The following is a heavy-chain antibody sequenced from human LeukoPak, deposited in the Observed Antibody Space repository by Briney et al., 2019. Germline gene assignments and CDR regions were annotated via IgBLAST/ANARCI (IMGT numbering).Heavy chain of an antibody. J-gene: IGHJ4*02. CDR1: GFTFSSYA. CDR2: ISGSGGST. V-gene: IGHV3-23*01. Sequence: GGSLRLSCAASGFTFSSYAMSWVRQAPGKGLEWVSAISGSGGSTYYADSVKGRFTISRDNSKNTLYLQMNSLRAEDTAVYYCAKDLPYADTTMDLFDYWGQGTLVTVSS. CDR3: AKDLPYADTTMDLFDY. D-gene: IGHD5-18*01.